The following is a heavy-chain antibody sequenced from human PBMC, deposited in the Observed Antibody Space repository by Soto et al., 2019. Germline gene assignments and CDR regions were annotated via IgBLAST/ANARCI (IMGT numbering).Heavy chain of an antibody. CDR3: ARLYSSGWYLDY. V-gene: IGHV3-11*06. CDR2: ISSSSSYT. J-gene: IGHJ4*02. Sequence: GGSLRLSCAASGFTFSDYYMSWIRQAPGKGLEWVSYISSSSSYTNYADSVKGRFTISRDNAKNPLYLQMNSLRAEDTAVYYCARLYSSGWYLDYWGQGTLVTVSS. D-gene: IGHD6-19*01. CDR1: GFTFSDYY.